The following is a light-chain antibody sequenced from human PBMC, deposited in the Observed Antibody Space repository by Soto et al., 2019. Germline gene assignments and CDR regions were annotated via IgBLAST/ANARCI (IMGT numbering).Light chain of an antibody. CDR2: AAS. CDR1: QGIRND. Sequence: DIQMTQSPSSLSASVGDRVTITCRASQGIRNDLGWYQQKPGKAPKRLIYAASSLQSGLTSRFRGSGSGTEFPLTLSSRHTEDFATYYCLQHNSYPRTFGQGTNVEIK. CDR3: LQHNSYPRT. J-gene: IGKJ1*01. V-gene: IGKV1-17*01.